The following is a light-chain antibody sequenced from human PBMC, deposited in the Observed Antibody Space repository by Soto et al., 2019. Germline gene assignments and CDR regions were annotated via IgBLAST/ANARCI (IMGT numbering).Light chain of an antibody. CDR3: CSYADSFTGL. Sequence: QSALTQPRSVSGSPGQSVTISCTGTSSDVGNYNYVSWYQQYPGKAPKLMIYEVSKRPSGVPHRFSGSKSGNTASLTISGLQTEDEADYYCCSYADSFTGLFGGGTKLTVL. CDR1: SSDVGNYNY. V-gene: IGLV2-11*01. J-gene: IGLJ3*02. CDR2: EVS.